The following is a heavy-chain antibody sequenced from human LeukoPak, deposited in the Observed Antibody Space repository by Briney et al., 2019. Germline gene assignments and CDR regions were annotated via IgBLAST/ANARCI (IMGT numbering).Heavy chain of an antibody. V-gene: IGHV1-8*01. CDR1: GYTFTSYD. CDR3: ARASSSGGWHYFDY. Sequence: ASVKVSCKASGYTFTSYDINWVRQATGQGLEWMGWMNPNSGNTGYAQKFQGRVTMTRNTSISTAYMELSSLRSEDTAVYYCARASSSGGWHYFDYWGQGTLVTVSS. D-gene: IGHD2-15*01. CDR2: MNPNSGNT. J-gene: IGHJ4*02.